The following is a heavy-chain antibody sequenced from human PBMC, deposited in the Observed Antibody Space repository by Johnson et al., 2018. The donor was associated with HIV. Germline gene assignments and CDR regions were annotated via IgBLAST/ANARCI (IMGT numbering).Heavy chain of an antibody. CDR1: GFTVSSNY. D-gene: IGHD3-16*01. Sequence: VQLVESGGGLIQPGGSLRLTCAASGFTVSSNYMSWVRQAPGKGLEWVSVIYSGGSTYYADYVKGRFTMSRDNSKNTLYLQMNSLRPEDTAMFYCGREESGGVSAFQIWGQGTLVTVSS. V-gene: IGHV3-53*01. CDR3: GREESGGVSAFQI. J-gene: IGHJ3*02. CDR2: IYSGGST.